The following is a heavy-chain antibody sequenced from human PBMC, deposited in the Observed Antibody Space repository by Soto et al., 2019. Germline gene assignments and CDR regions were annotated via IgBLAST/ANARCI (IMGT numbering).Heavy chain of an antibody. CDR2: MNPNSGNT. V-gene: IGHV1-8*01. J-gene: IGHJ4*02. Sequence: ASVKVSCKASGYTFTSYDINWVRQATGQGPEWMGRMNPNSGNTGYAQKFQGRVTLTRDTSTSTVYLDLSSLRPEDTAVYFCVNRVGNHEYWGQGTLVTVSS. D-gene: IGHD1-26*01. CDR1: GYTFTSYD. CDR3: VNRVGNHEY.